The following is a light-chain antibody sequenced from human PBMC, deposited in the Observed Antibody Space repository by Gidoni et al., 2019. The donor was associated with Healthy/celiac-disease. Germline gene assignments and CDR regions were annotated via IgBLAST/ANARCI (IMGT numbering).Light chain of an antibody. CDR2: DAS. V-gene: IGKV3-11*01. CDR1: QSVSSY. Sequence: IVFTHSPATLSLSPGERATLSCRASQSVSSYLAWYQQKPGQAPRLLIYDASSRATGIPARFSGSGSGTDFTLTISSLEPEDFAVYYCQQRSNWPKTFGQGTKVEIK. J-gene: IGKJ1*01. CDR3: QQRSNWPKT.